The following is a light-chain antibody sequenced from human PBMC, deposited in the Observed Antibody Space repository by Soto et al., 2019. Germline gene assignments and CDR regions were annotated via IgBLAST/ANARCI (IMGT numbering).Light chain of an antibody. CDR1: QSVSSY. CDR3: QRRGT. CDR2: DAS. Sequence: EIVLTQSPATLSLSPGERATLSCRAGQSVSSYLAWYQQKPGQAPRLLIYDASNRATGIPARFSGSGSGTDFTLTISSLEPEDFAVYYCQRRGTFGQGTRLEIK. J-gene: IGKJ5*01. V-gene: IGKV3-11*01.